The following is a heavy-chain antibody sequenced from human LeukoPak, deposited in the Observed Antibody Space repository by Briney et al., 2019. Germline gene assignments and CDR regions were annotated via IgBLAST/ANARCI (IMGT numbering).Heavy chain of an antibody. J-gene: IGHJ4*02. CDR2: IYYSGST. CDR1: GGSISSYY. CDR3: ARRGSSRSEDY. V-gene: IGHV4-59*08. D-gene: IGHD6-13*01. Sequence: PSETLSLTCTVSGGSISSYYWSWIRQPPGKGLEWIGYIYYSGSTNYNPPLKSRVTISVDTSKNQFSLKLSSVTAADTAVYYCARRGSSRSEDYWGQGTLVTVSS.